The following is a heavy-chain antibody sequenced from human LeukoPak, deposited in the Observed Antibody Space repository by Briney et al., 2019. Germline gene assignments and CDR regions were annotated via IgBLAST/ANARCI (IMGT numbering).Heavy chain of an antibody. V-gene: IGHV3-23*01. CDR1: GFTFSSYA. Sequence: GGSLRLSCAASGFTFSSYAMSWVRQAPGKGLEWVSAISGSGGSTYYADSVKGRFTISRDNSKNTLYLQMNGLRAEDTAVYYCAKDSGYCTNGVCYSFDYWGQGTLVTVSS. CDR3: AKDSGYCTNGVCYSFDY. CDR2: ISGSGGST. D-gene: IGHD2-8*01. J-gene: IGHJ4*02.